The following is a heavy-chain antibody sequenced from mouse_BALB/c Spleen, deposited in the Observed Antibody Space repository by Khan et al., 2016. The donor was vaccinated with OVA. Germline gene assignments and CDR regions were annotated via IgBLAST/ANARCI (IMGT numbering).Heavy chain of an antibody. J-gene: IGHJ3*01. D-gene: IGHD1-2*01. V-gene: IGHV5-15*02. CDR2: LSDLAYSI. Sequence: EVQLLESGGGLVQPGGSRKLSCAASGFTFSDYGMAWVRQAPGKGPEWVAFLSDLAYSIYYAATVTGRFTISRENVKNTLYLEMSSLRSEDTAMYYCASGGGTAPFAYWGQGTLVTVSA. CDR3: ASGGGTAPFAY. CDR1: GFTFSDYG.